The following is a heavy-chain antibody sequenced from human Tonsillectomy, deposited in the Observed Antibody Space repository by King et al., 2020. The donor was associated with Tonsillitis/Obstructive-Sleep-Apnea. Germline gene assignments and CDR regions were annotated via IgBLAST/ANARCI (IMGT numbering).Heavy chain of an antibody. CDR3: TTDAQTGGYST. J-gene: IGHJ5*02. CDR2: IKTKTDGGTT. Sequence: VQLVESGGGLVKPGGSLRLSCEASGFTFRNAWMSWVRQAPGKGLEWVGRIKTKTDGGTTDYAAPVKGRFTISRDDSKNTLYLQMNSLKTEDTAIYYCTTDAQTGGYSTWGQGTLVTVSS. CDR1: GFTFRNAW. D-gene: IGHD3-22*01. V-gene: IGHV3-15*01.